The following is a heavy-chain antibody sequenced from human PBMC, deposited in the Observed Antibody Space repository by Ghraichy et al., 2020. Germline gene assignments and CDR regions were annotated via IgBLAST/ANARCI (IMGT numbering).Heavy chain of an antibody. D-gene: IGHD2-15*01. CDR2: IGSGGSSS. J-gene: IGHJ4*02. V-gene: IGHV3-48*04. CDR1: GFTFSSYS. CDR3: VRDGCSGRTCTFYN. Sequence: GESLNISCVATGFTFSSYSMNWVRQAPGKGLEWVSYIGSGGSSSYYADSVKGRFTISRDNAKNSVYLDMNSLRAEDTALYYCVRDGCSGRTCTFYNWGQGALVTGSS.